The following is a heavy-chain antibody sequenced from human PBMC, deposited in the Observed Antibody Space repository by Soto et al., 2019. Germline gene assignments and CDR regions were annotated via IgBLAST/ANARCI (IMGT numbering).Heavy chain of an antibody. V-gene: IGHV3-20*01. CDR3: ARGIAAALTNAFDI. CDR1: GFTFDDYG. D-gene: IGHD6-13*01. CDR2: INWNGGST. J-gene: IGHJ3*02. Sequence: GGSLRLSCAASGFTFDDYGMSWVRQAPGKGLEWVSGINWNGGSTGYADSVKGRFTISRDNAKNSLYLQMNSLRAEDTALYHCARGIAAALTNAFDIWGQGTMVTVSS.